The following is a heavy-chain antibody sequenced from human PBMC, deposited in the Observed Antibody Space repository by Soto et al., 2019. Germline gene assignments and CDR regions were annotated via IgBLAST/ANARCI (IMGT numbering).Heavy chain of an antibody. CDR2: IHYSGST. J-gene: IGHJ6*02. V-gene: IGHV4-30-4*01. CDR3: ASFLGYCSSTSCYDYYYYGMDV. CDR1: GGSISSGDYY. D-gene: IGHD2-2*01. Sequence: SETLSLTCTVSGGSISSGDYYWSWIRQPPGKGLEWIGYIHYSGSTYYNPSLKSRVTISVDTSENQFSLKLSSVTAADTAVYYCASFLGYCSSTSCYDYYYYGMDVWGQGTTVTVSS.